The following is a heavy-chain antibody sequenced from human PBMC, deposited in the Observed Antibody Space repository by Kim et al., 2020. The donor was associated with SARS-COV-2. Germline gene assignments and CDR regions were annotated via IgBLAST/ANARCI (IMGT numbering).Heavy chain of an antibody. CDR2: IRHSCVKT. V-gene: IGHV3-23*01. Sequence: IRHSCVKTHYADSVKGRFTISRDNSKNTLFLQVKSLRAEDTAVYYCEASDYWGQGSLVTVSS. CDR3: EASDY. J-gene: IGHJ4*02.